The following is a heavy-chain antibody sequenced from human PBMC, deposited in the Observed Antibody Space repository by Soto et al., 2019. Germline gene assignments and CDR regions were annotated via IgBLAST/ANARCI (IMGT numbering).Heavy chain of an antibody. CDR1: GFTFSSYA. J-gene: IGHJ5*02. Sequence: PGGSLRLSCAASGFTFSSYAMHWVRQAPGKGLEWVAVISYDGSNKYYADSVKGRFTISRDNPKNTLYLQMNSLRAEDTAVYYCARDGVGDILTGYYNWFDPWGQGTLVTVSS. D-gene: IGHD3-9*01. V-gene: IGHV3-30-3*01. CDR3: ARDGVGDILTGYYNWFDP. CDR2: ISYDGSNK.